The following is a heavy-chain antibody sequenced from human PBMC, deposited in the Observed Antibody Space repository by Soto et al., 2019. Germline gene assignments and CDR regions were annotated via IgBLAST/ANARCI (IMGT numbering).Heavy chain of an antibody. CDR2: VSPYNGDT. V-gene: IGHV1-18*04. CDR1: GYTFTTYG. Sequence: ASVEVSCKXFGYTFTTYGINWVRQAPGQGLEWMGWVSPYNGDTTYAQKVQGRVTMTTDTSTRTAYLELGSLRSDDTAVYYCAREVGHMDVWGQGTTVTVSS. CDR3: AREVGHMDV. J-gene: IGHJ6*02.